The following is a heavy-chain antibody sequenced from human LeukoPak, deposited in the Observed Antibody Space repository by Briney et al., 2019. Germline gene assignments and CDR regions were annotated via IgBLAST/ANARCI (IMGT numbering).Heavy chain of an antibody. V-gene: IGHV4-31*03. CDR3: AVPPPPYYWVDY. CDR2: IYYSGST. J-gene: IGHJ4*02. CDR1: GGSISSGGYY. D-gene: IGHD3-10*01. Sequence: PSETLSLTCTVSGGSISSGGYYWSWIRQHPGKGLEWIGYIYYSGSTYYNPSLKSRVTISVDTSKNQFSLKLSSVTAADTAVYYCAVPPPPYYWVDYWGQGTLVTVSS.